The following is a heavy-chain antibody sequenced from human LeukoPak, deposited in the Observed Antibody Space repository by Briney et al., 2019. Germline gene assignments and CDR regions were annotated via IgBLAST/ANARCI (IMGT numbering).Heavy chain of an antibody. Sequence: ASVKVSCNASGYTFSGYYMHWLRQAPGQGLEWMGWINPNSGGTNYAQKFQGRVTMTRDTSISTAYMQLSRLRSDDTAVYYCARGYPLSTTAAGTYVQHLGHGTLVTVSS. V-gene: IGHV1-2*02. CDR1: GYTFSGYY. J-gene: IGHJ1*01. D-gene: IGHD6-13*01. CDR3: ARGYPLSTTAAGTYVQH. CDR2: INPNSGGT.